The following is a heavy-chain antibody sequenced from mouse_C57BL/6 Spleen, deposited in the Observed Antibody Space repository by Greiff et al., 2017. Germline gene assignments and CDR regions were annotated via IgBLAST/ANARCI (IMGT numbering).Heavy chain of an antibody. J-gene: IGHJ4*01. CDR2: INYDGSST. V-gene: IGHV5-16*01. Sequence: EVQRVESEGGLVQPGSSMKLSCTASGFTFSDYYMAWVRQVPEKGLEWVANINYDGSSTYYLDSLKSRFIISRDNAKNMLYLQMSSLKSEDTATYYCARDQLTTVVEGMDYWGQGTSVTVSS. D-gene: IGHD1-1*01. CDR1: GFTFSDYY. CDR3: ARDQLTTVVEGMDY.